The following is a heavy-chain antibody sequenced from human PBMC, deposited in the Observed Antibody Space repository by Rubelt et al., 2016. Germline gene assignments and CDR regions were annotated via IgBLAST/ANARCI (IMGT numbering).Heavy chain of an antibody. CDR3: ARDRVVGASDAFDF. Sequence: QEQLQQSGPGLVEPSETLSLTCTFSGGSINTYYWSWIRQSPGKGLEWIGYVHYSGSTNYNPSLGSRVNISADTSKNPFSRKLTAVTAADTAVYYCARDRVVGASDAFDFWGQGTMVTVSS. V-gene: IGHV4-59*12. D-gene: IGHD1-26*01. CDR1: GGSINTYY. CDR2: VHYSGST. J-gene: IGHJ3*01.